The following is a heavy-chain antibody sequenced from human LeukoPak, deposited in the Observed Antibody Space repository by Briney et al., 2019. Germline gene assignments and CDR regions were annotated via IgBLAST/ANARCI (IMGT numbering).Heavy chain of an antibody. CDR3: ARDFRSQGYYYYYYMDV. D-gene: IGHD2-15*01. V-gene: IGHV3-21*01. J-gene: IGHJ6*03. CDR2: ISSSSSYI. Sequence: GGSLRLSCAASGFTFSSYSMNWVRQAPGKGLEWVSSISSSSSYIYYADSVKGRFTISRVNAKNSLYLQMNSLRAEDTAVYYCARDFRSQGYYYYYYMDVWGKGTTVTVSS. CDR1: GFTFSSYS.